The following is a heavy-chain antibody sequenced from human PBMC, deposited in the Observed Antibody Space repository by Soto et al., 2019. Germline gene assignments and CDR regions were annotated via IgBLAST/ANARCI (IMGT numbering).Heavy chain of an antibody. J-gene: IGHJ4*02. CDR1: GFTFSSYG. CDR2: ISYDGSNK. CDR3: AKDISGTHERYYFDY. D-gene: IGHD1-1*01. Sequence: PGGSLRLSCAASGFTFSSYGMHWVRQAPGKGLEWVAVISYDGSNKYYADSVKGRLTISRDNSKNTLYLQMNSLRAEDTAVYYCAKDISGTHERYYFDYWGQGTLVTVSS. V-gene: IGHV3-30*18.